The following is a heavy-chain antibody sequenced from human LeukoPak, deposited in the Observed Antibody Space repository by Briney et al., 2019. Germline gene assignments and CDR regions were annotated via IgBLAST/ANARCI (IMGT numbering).Heavy chain of an antibody. J-gene: IGHJ6*02. V-gene: IGHV1-24*01. Sequence: ASVKVSCKVSGYTLTGLSMHWVRQAPGKGLEWMGGFDPEDGETIYAQKFQGRVTMTEDTSTDTAYMELSSLRSEDTAVYYCATVRSSGWFPSPNYYYYGMDVWGQGTTVTVSS. D-gene: IGHD6-19*01. CDR1: GYTLTGLS. CDR2: FDPEDGET. CDR3: ATVRSSGWFPSPNYYYYGMDV.